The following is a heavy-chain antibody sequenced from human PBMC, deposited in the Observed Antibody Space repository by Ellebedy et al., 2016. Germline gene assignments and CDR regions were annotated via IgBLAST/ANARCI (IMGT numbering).Heavy chain of an antibody. CDR2: IGTAGDT. CDR1: GFTFSSYD. CDR3: VRGMRVMSYYYGMDV. D-gene: IGHD3-16*01. Sequence: GGSLRLSCAASGFTFSSYDMHWVRQATGRGLEWVSAIGTAGDTYYPGSVKGRFTISRENAKNSLYLQMNSLRAEDTAVYHCVRGMRVMSYYYGMDVWGQGTTVTVSS. J-gene: IGHJ6*02. V-gene: IGHV3-13*01.